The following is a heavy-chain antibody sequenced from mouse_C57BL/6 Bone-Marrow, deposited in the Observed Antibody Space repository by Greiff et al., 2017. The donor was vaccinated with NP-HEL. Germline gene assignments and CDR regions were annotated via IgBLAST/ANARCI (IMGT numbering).Heavy chain of an antibody. J-gene: IGHJ4*01. CDR1: GFSLTSYA. CDR2: IWTGGGT. D-gene: IGHD2-5*01. CDR3: ARFYYSNYVGAMDY. V-gene: IGHV2-9-1*01. Sequence: VQLQQSGPGLVAPSQSLSITCTVSGFSLTSYAISWVRQPPGKGLEWLGVIWTGGGTNYNSALKSRLSISKDNSKSQVFLKMNSLQTDDTARYYCARFYYSNYVGAMDYWGQGTSVTVSS.